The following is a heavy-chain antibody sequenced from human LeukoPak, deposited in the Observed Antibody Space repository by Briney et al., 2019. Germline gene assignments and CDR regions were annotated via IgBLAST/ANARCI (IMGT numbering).Heavy chain of an antibody. D-gene: IGHD4-17*01. CDR1: GFTFSSYS. J-gene: IGHJ6*02. CDR2: ISGNGVSA. V-gene: IGHV3-23*01. Sequence: GGSLRLSCAASGFTFSSYSMNWVRQAPGKGLEWVSAISGNGVSAYYADSVKGRFTISRDNSKNTLYLQMNSLRAEDTAVYYCAKRLRYGAYGMDVWGQGTTVTVSS. CDR3: AKRLRYGAYGMDV.